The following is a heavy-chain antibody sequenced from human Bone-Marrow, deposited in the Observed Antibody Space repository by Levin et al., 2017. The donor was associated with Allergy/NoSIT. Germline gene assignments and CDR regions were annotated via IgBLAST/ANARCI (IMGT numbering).Heavy chain of an antibody. V-gene: IGHV1-69*13. D-gene: IGHD2-2*01. Sequence: SVKVSCKASRGTFSSYGVTWVRQAPGQGLEWMGGLVPNFGTPHYAQKLQGRITFSADESTSTAYMELSSLRSDDTAVYYCTREMRGGNQLLLSSTRAYDSWGQGTLVTVSS. J-gene: IGHJ4*02. CDR1: RGTFSSYG. CDR2: LVPNFGTP. CDR3: TREMRGGNQLLLSSTRAYDS.